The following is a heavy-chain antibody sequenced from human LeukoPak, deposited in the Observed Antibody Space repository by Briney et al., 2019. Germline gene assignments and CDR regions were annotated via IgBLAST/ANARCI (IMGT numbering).Heavy chain of an antibody. CDR2: ISSDGRKP. CDR1: GFTFNNYA. J-gene: IGHJ4*02. V-gene: IGHV3-30*04. D-gene: IGHD1-26*01. CDR3: ARDYGYAIGTYMVY. Sequence: GGSLRLSCAASGFTFNNYAMQWVRQAPGRGLEWVAVISSDGRKPYYADAVKGRFTISRDNSKNTVYMQMNGLRPEDTALYYCARDYGYAIGTYMVYWGQGTLVTVSS.